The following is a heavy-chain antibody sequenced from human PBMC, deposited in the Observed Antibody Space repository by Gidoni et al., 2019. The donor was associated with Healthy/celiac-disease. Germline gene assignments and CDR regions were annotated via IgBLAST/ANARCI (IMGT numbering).Heavy chain of an antibody. CDR2: INHSGST. V-gene: IGHV4-34*01. CDR3: ARGSHTAMVDRLGYYFDY. Sequence: QVQLQQWGAGLLKPSETLSLTCAVYGGSFSGYYWSWIRQPPGKGLEWIGEINHSGSTNYNPSLKSRVTISVDTSKNQFSLKLSSVTAADTAVYYCARGSHTAMVDRLGYYFDYWGQGTLVTVSS. D-gene: IGHD5-18*01. J-gene: IGHJ4*02. CDR1: GGSFSGYY.